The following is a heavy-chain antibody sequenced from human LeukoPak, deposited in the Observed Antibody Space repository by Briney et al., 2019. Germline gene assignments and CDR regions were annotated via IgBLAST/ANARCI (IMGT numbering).Heavy chain of an antibody. CDR2: TYYKSKWYN. J-gene: IGHJ4*02. D-gene: IGHD3-10*01. Sequence: SQTLSLTCAISGDRVSSNSAAWHRIRQSPSRGLEWLGRTYYKSKWYNDYAMAVKSRISINPDTSSNQFSLQLNSVTPEDTAVYYCARADADYSYFDSWGQGTLVTVPS. CDR1: GDRVSSNSAA. V-gene: IGHV6-1*01. CDR3: ARADADYSYFDS.